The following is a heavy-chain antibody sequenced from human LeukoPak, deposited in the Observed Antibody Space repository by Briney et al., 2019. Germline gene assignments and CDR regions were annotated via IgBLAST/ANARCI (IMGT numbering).Heavy chain of an antibody. D-gene: IGHD1-26*01. CDR3: AKQEGALIENWCFDH. J-gene: IGHJ4*02. Sequence: GGSLRLSCAASGFTFSGFAMSWVRLAPGKGLECVSSIEKNAGGAYYADSVKGRFTVSRDNSKNTLYLQMSSLRVQDTALYYCAKQEGALIENWCFDHWGLGTLVTVSS. V-gene: IGHV3-23*01. CDR1: GFTFSGFA. CDR2: IEKNAGGA.